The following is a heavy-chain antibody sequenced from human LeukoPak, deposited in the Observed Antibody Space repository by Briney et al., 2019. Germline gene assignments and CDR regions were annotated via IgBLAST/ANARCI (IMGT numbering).Heavy chain of an antibody. CDR3: ARLIAVAGPRAYYFDY. J-gene: IGHJ4*02. Sequence: SETLSPTCTVSGDSISSSNYYWGWIRQPPGKGLEWIGRIYYTGSTYYNPSLKSRVTISVDTSKNQFSLKLSSVTAADTAVYYCARLIAVAGPRAYYFDYWGQGTLVTVSS. V-gene: IGHV4-39*01. CDR2: IYYTGST. CDR1: GDSISSSNYY. D-gene: IGHD6-19*01.